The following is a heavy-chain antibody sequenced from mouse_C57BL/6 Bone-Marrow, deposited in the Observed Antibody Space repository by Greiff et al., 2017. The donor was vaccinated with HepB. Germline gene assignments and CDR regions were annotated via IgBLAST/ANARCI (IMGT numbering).Heavy chain of an antibody. Sequence: EVKLVESGGGLVKPGGSLKLSCAASGFTFSDYGMHWVRQAPEKGLEWVAYISSGSSTIYYADTVKGRFTISRDNAKNTLFLQMTSLRSEDTAMYYCARRHYGKGDAMDYWGQGTSVTVSS. CDR3: ARRHYGKGDAMDY. J-gene: IGHJ4*01. V-gene: IGHV5-17*01. CDR2: ISSGSSTI. CDR1: GFTFSDYG. D-gene: IGHD1-1*01.